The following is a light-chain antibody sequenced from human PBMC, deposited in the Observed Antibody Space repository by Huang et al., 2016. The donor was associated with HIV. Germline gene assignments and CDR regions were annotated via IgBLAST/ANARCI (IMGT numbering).Light chain of an antibody. CDR3: QQFGSSPPYS. CDR2: GAS. Sequence: IVLTQSPDTLSLSPGERATLSCRASQTVTNNYLAWYQQRPGQAPRLLLYGASPRATGIPDRFSGSGSGTDFTLTISRLEPKDFVVYYCQQFGSSPPYSFGQGTKLEIK. CDR1: QTVTNNY. V-gene: IGKV3-20*01. J-gene: IGKJ2*03.